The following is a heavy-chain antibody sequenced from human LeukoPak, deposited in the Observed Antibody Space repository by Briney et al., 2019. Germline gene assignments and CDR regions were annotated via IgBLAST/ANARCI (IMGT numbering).Heavy chain of an antibody. CDR2: INPTGGST. D-gene: IGHD5-18*01. CDR3: ARGLGRTAMVTRGEVRFDY. CDR1: GYTFTSYY. J-gene: IGHJ4*02. Sequence: GASVKVSCKASGYTFTSYYMHWVRQAPGEGLEWMGIINPTGGSTSYAQKFQGRVTMTRNTSISTAYMELSSLRSEDAAVYYCARGLGRTAMVTRGEVRFDYWGQGTLVTVSP. V-gene: IGHV1-46*01.